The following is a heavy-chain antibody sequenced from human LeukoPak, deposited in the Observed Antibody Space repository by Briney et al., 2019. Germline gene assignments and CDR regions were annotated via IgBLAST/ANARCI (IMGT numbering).Heavy chain of an antibody. D-gene: IGHD5-18*01. V-gene: IGHV1-18*01. CDR3: ARGGREYKYGRELDH. CDR1: GYAFTNYG. Sequence: AASVKVSCKASGYAFTNYGINWARLAPGQGLEWMGWISDYNRNTYYAQKLQGRVIMTTDTFTSTAYMELRGLRSDDTAVYYCARGGREYKYGRELDHWGQGTLVTVSS. CDR2: ISDYNRNT. J-gene: IGHJ4*02.